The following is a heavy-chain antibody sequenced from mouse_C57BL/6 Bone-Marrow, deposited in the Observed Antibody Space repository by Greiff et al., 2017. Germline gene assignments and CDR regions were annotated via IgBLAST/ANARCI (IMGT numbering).Heavy chain of an antibody. J-gene: IGHJ4*01. CDR1: GFTFSSYA. CDR2: ISDGGSYT. V-gene: IGHV5-4*01. D-gene: IGHD2-4*01. CDR3: ARDRGLRRKNARDY. Sequence: EVNVVESGGGLVKPGGSLKLSCAASGFTFSSYAMSWVRQTPEKRLEWVATISDGGSYTYYPDNVKGRFTISSDNAKNNLYLQMSHLKSEDTAMYYCARDRGLRRKNARDYWGQGASVTVSS.